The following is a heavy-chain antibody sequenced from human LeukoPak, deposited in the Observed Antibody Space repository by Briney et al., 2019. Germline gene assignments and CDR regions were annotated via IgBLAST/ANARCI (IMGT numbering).Heavy chain of an antibody. J-gene: IGHJ5*02. D-gene: IGHD1-14*01. CDR2: INWNGGST. V-gene: IGHV3-20*04. CDR1: GFTFDDYG. Sequence: PGGSLRLSCAASGFTFDDYGMSWVRQAPGKGLEWVPGINWNGGSTGYADSVKGRFTISRDNAKNSLYLQMNSLRAEDTALYYCARECLRYNWNHEFDPWGQGTLVTVSS. CDR3: ARECLRYNWNHEFDP.